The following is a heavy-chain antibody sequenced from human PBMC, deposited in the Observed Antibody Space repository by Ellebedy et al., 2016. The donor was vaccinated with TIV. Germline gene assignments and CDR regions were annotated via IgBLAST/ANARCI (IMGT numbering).Heavy chain of an antibody. CDR3: ARDFDCSTTTCYDGGFDY. D-gene: IGHD2-2*01. J-gene: IGHJ4*02. CDR1: GFTFSSYS. Sequence: PGGSLRLSCAASGFTFSSYSMNWVRQAPGKGLEWVSSISPTSSYIYYTDSLKGRFTISRDNAKNSLSLQMNSLRAEDTAVYYCARDFDCSTTTCYDGGFDYWGQGTLVTVSS. V-gene: IGHV3-21*01. CDR2: ISPTSSYI.